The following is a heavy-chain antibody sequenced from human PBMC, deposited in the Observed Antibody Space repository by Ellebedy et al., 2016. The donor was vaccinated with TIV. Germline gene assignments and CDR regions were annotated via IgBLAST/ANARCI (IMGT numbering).Heavy chain of an antibody. CDR2: ISYDGSNK. J-gene: IGHJ4*02. CDR1: GFTFSSYA. D-gene: IGHD3-9*01. Sequence: GGSLRLSCAASGFTFSSYAMHWVRQAPGKGLEWVAVISYDGSNKYYADSVKGRFTISRDNSKNTLYLQMNSLRAEDTAVYYCARDILTGYRRGYFDYWGQGTLVTVSS. CDR3: ARDILTGYRRGYFDY. V-gene: IGHV3-30*01.